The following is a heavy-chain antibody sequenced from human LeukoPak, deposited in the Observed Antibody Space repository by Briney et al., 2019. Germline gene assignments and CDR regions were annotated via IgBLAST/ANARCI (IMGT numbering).Heavy chain of an antibody. J-gene: IGHJ4*02. V-gene: IGHV1-69*06. CDR2: IIPIFGTA. CDR1: GGTFSSYA. D-gene: IGHD2-2*01. CDR3: TRGPCGSTSCYFDY. Sequence: SVKVSCKASGGTFSSYAISWVRQAPGQGLEWMGGIIPIFGTANYAQKFQGRVTITEDKSTSTVFMELSSLRSEDTAVYYCTRGPCGSTSCYFDYWGQGTLVTVSS.